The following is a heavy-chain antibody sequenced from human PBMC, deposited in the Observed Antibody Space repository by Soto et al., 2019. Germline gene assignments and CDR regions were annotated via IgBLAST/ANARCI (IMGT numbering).Heavy chain of an antibody. V-gene: IGHV1-46*01. CDR3: ARDRRAAEVQGDYYYGMDV. D-gene: IGHD6-13*01. CDR2: INPSGGST. Sequence: ASVKVSCKASGYTFTSYYMHWVRQAPGQGLDWMGIINPSGGSTSYAQKFQGRVTMTRDTSTSTVYMELSSLRSEDTAVYYCARDRRAAEVQGDYYYGMDVWGQGTTVTVSS. J-gene: IGHJ6*02. CDR1: GYTFTSYY.